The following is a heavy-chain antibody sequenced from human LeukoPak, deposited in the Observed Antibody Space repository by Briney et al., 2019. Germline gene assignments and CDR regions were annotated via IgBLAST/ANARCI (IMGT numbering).Heavy chain of an antibody. CDR2: ISPSSSSI. Sequence: PGGSLRLSCAASGFTFSNYAMNWVRQAPGKGLEWVSFISPSSSSIYYADSVKGRFTVSRDNAKNSLYLQMNSLRAEDTALYYCARERRNTPMDVWGQGTTITVSS. J-gene: IGHJ6*02. CDR3: ARERRNTPMDV. V-gene: IGHV3-21*01. D-gene: IGHD5-18*01. CDR1: GFTFSNYA.